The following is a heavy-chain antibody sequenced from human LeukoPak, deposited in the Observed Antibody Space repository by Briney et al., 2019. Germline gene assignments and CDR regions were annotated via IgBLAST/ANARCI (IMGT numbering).Heavy chain of an antibody. CDR3: ARTFITGTTLYYYMDV. J-gene: IGHJ6*03. V-gene: IGHV1-69*05. D-gene: IGHD1-7*01. CDR1: GGTFSSYA. Sequence: VASVKVSCKASGGTFSSYAISWVRQAPGQGLEWMGGIIPIFGTANYAQKFQGRVTITTDESTSTAYMELSSLRSEDTAVYYCARTFITGTTLYYYMDVWGKGTTVTVSS. CDR2: IIPIFGTA.